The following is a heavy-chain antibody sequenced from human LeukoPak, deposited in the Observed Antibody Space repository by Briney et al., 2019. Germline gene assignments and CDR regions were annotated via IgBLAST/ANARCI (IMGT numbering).Heavy chain of an antibody. CDR1: GYSFTSYW. CDR2: IYPGDSDT. CDR3: ARHGYSYGYPAGGYYGMDV. D-gene: IGHD5-18*01. V-gene: IGHV5-51*01. Sequence: GESLKISCKGSGYSFTSYWIGWVRQMPGKGLEWMGIIYPGDSDTRHSPSFQGQVTISADKSISTAYLQWSSLKAPDTAMYYCARHGYSYGYPAGGYYGMDVWGQGTTVTVSS. J-gene: IGHJ6*02.